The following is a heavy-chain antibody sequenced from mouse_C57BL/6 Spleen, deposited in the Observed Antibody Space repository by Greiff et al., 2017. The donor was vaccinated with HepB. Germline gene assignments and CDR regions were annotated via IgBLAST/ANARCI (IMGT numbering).Heavy chain of an antibody. CDR2: INPSNGGT. CDR1: GYTFTSYW. CDR3: ARWSPYYYGSYYYAMDY. J-gene: IGHJ4*01. D-gene: IGHD1-1*01. Sequence: VQLQQPGTELVKPGASVKLSCKASGYTFTSYWMHWVKQRPGQGLEWIGNINPSNGGTNYNEKFKSKATLTVDKSSSTAYMQLSSLTSEDSAVYYCARWSPYYYGSYYYAMDYWGQGTSVTVSS. V-gene: IGHV1-53*01.